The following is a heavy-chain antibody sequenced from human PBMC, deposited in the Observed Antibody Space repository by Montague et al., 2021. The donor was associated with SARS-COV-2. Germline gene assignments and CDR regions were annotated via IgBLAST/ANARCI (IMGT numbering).Heavy chain of an antibody. CDR2: IYHTGST. V-gene: IGHV4-31*03. D-gene: IGHD2-21*01. CDR1: GGSINSGNYY. CDR3: ARDRGWGSRGAGYIDL. J-gene: IGHJ2*01. Sequence: TLSLTCTVSGGSINSGNYYWSWIRQHPGKGLEWIGYIYHTGSTYYNPSLQSRLRTSVATSKNEFSLTLTSVTAADTAIYYCARDRGWGSRGAGYIDLWGRGTLVTVSS.